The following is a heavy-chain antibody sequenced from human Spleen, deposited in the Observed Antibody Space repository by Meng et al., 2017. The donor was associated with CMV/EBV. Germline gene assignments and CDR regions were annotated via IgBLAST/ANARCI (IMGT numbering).Heavy chain of an antibody. V-gene: IGHV4-34*01. CDR3: VRGARSSAWELPGVYGMDV. CDR2: INHNGNT. Sequence: SETLSLTCTVSGGSISSYYWSWIRQPPGKGLEWIGQINHNGNTNYSPSLKSRVSMSVDTSKSQFSLKLSSVTAADMAVYYCVRGARSSAWELPGVYGMDVWGQGTTVTVSS. CDR1: GGSISSYY. J-gene: IGHJ6*02. D-gene: IGHD2-2*01.